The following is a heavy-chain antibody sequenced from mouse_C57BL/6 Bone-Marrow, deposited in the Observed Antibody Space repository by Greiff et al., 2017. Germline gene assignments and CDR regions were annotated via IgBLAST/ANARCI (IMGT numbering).Heavy chain of an antibody. V-gene: IGHV2-6-1*01. CDR3: ARQKYDDYYAMDY. CDR1: GFSLTSYG. J-gene: IGHJ4*01. Sequence: QVQLQQSGPGLVAPSQSLSITCTVSGFSLTSYGVHWVRQPPGKGLEWLVVIWSDGSKTYNSALKSSMSISKDNSKSQVFLKMNSLQTDDSAMYYCARQKYDDYYAMDYWGQGTSVTVSS. D-gene: IGHD2-14*01. CDR2: IWSDGSK.